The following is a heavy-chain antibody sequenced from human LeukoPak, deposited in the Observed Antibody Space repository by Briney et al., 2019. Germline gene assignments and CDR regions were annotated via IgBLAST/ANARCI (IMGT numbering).Heavy chain of an antibody. CDR3: ARDYGRSRDYGMDV. Sequence: GGSLRLSCAASGFTFDDYAMHWVRQAPGKGLEWVSGISWNSGSIGYADSVKGRFTISRDNAKNSLYLQMNSLRAEDTAVYYCARDYGRSRDYGMDVWGQGTTVTVSS. D-gene: IGHD3-10*01. CDR2: ISWNSGSI. J-gene: IGHJ6*02. CDR1: GFTFDDYA. V-gene: IGHV3-9*01.